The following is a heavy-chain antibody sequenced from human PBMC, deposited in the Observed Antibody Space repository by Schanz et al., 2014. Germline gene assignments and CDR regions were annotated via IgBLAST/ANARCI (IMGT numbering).Heavy chain of an antibody. CDR1: GVTFSSYA. CDR3: ARPSDSSWYMDV. J-gene: IGHJ6*03. D-gene: IGHD2-21*02. Sequence: VQLVESGGGLVKPGGSLRLSCAASGVTFSSYAMSWVRQASGKGLEWVSAISGSGDNTFYADSVRGRFTISRDNSRNTLYLQMNSLRAEDTAVYYCARPSDSSWYMDVWGKGTTVTVSS. CDR2: ISGSGDNT. V-gene: IGHV3-23*04.